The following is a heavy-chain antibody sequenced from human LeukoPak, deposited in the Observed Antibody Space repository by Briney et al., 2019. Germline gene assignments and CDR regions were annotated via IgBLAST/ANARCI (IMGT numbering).Heavy chain of an antibody. D-gene: IGHD3-10*01. CDR1: GYTFTSYA. Sequence: ASVKVSCKASGYTFTSYAMHWVRQAPGQRLEWMGWINAGNGNTKYSQKFQGRVTITRDTSASTAYMELSSLRSEDTAVYYCARSYYGSGSYYLHFDYWGQGTLVTVSS. J-gene: IGHJ4*02. CDR3: ARSYYGSGSYYLHFDY. V-gene: IGHV1-3*01. CDR2: INAGNGNT.